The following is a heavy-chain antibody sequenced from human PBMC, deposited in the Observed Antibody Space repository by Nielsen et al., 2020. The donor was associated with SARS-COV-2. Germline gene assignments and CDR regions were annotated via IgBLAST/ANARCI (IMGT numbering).Heavy chain of an antibody. CDR3: AKVGATFDY. CDR2: IYYSGST. CDR1: GGSISSSSYY. D-gene: IGHD1-26*01. Sequence: SETLSLTCTVSGGSISSSSYYWVWIRQPPGKGLERIGSIYYSGSTYYNPSLKSRVTISVDTSKNQFSLKLSSVTAADTAVYYCAKVGATFDYWGQGTLVTVPS. J-gene: IGHJ4*02. V-gene: IGHV4-39*01.